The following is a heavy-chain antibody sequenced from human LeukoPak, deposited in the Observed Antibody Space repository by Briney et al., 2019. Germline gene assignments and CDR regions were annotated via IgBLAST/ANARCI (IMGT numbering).Heavy chain of an antibody. D-gene: IGHD6-13*01. J-gene: IGHJ3*02. V-gene: IGHV4-59*08. Sequence: SETLSLTCLVSSGSVSSYYWTWIRQPPGKGLEWIGYIYHTGSNNYGPSLKSRVTMYVDTSKNQLSLKMSSVTAADTAMYYCARARYTNSWYAVDIWGQGTMVTVSS. CDR1: SGSVSSYY. CDR3: ARARYTNSWYAVDI. CDR2: IYHTGSN.